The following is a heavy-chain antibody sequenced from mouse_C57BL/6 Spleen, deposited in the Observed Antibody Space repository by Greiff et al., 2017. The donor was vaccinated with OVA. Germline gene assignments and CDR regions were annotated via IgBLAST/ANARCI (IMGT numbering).Heavy chain of an antibody. CDR1: GFTFSSYA. D-gene: IGHD2-1*01. J-gene: IGHJ4*01. Sequence: VQLKESGGGLVKPGGSLKLSCAASGFTFSSYAMSWVRQTPEKRLEWVATISDGGSYTYYPDNVKGRFTISRDNAKNNLYLQMSHLKSEDTAMYYCARGGGNYGPYAMDYWGQGTSVTVSS. V-gene: IGHV5-4*01. CDR2: ISDGGSYT. CDR3: ARGGGNYGPYAMDY.